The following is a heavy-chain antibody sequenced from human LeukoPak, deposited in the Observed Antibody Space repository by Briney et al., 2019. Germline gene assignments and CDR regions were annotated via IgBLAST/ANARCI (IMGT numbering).Heavy chain of an antibody. J-gene: IGHJ6*03. CDR2: INHSGST. CDR1: GGSFSGYY. V-gene: IGHV4-34*01. D-gene: IGHD3-10*01. Sequence: PSETLSLTCAVYGGSFSGYYWSWIRQPPGKGLEWIGEINHSGSTNYNPSLKSRVTISVDTSKNQFSLKLSSVTAADTAVYYCARGVKLGSGSYYPTYYYYYMDVWGKGTTVTVSS. CDR3: ARGVKLGSGSYYPTYYYYYMDV.